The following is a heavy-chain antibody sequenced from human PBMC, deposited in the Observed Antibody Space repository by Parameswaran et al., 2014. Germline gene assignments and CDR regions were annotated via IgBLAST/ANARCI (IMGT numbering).Heavy chain of an antibody. D-gene: IGHD3-10*01. CDR1: GGTFSSYA. CDR2: IIPVFGTA. Sequence: SVKVSCKVSGGTFSSYAINWVRQAPGQGLEWMGRIIPVFGTANYAQKFQGRVTITADDSTSTAYMELSSLRSEDTAVYYCARVGVYYYDSGTKKFTLDYWGQGTLVTVPQ. V-gene: IGHV1-69*13. CDR3: ARVGVYYYDSGTKKFTLDY. J-gene: IGHJ4*02.